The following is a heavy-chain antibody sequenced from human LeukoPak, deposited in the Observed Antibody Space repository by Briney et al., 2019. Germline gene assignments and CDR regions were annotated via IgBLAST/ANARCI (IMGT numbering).Heavy chain of an antibody. CDR1: GFTFSDYY. CDR3: ARNLDWFGESPAGY. D-gene: IGHD3-10*01. CDR2: ISSSGSTI. Sequence: PGGSLRLSCAVSGFTFSDYYMSWIRQAPGKGLEWVSYISSSGSTIYYADSVKGRFTISRDNAKNSLYLQMNSLRAEDTAVYYCARNLDWFGESPAGYWGQGTLVTVSS. J-gene: IGHJ4*02. V-gene: IGHV3-11*04.